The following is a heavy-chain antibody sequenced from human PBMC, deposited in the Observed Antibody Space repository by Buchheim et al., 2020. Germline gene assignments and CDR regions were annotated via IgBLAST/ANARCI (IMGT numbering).Heavy chain of an antibody. CDR2: ISGSGGST. CDR1: GFTFSSYA. CDR3: AKVQYDFWSGYYRGAFDI. J-gene: IGHJ3*02. Sequence: EVQLLESGGGLVQPGGSLRLSCAASGFTFSSYAMSWVRQAPGKGLEWVSAISGSGGSTYYADSVKGRFTISRANSKNTLYLQMNSLRAEDTAVYYCAKVQYDFWSGYYRGAFDIWGQGT. D-gene: IGHD3-3*01. V-gene: IGHV3-23*01.